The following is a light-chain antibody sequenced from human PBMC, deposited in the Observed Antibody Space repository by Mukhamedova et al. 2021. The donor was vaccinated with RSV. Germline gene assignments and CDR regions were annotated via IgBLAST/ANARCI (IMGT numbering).Light chain of an antibody. CDR2: GSS. Sequence: HGQAPRLLIYGSSTRTTGVPYRFSGSRSGTHFTLTISRLEPEDIGMYYCQQYHNSPLTFGGGTKVEIK. V-gene: IGKV3-20*01. CDR3: QQYHNSPLT. J-gene: IGKJ4*01.